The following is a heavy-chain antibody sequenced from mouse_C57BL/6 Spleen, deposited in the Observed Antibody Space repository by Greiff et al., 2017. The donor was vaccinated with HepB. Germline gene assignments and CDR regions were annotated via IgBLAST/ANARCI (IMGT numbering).Heavy chain of an antibody. D-gene: IGHD1-1*01. CDR2: IHPSSGYT. J-gene: IGHJ3*01. CDR1: GYTFTSYW. CDR3: SVVEAAY. V-gene: IGHV1-7*01. Sequence: VQLQQSGAELAKPGASVKLSCKASGYTFTSYWMHWVKQRPGQGLEWIGYIHPSSGYTKYNQKFKDKATLTAAKSSSTAYLQLSILTYEYSAVYYCSVVEAAYWGQGTLVTVSA.